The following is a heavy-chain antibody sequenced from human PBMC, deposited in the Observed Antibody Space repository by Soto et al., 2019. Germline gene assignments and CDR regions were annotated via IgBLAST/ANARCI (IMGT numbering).Heavy chain of an antibody. J-gene: IGHJ6*03. Sequence: PGGSLRLSCAASGFTFSSYSMSWVRQAPGKGLEWVSAISGSGGSTYYADSVKGRFTISRDNSKNTLYLQMNSLRAEDTAVYYCAIRGSGWYYYYYYYMDVWGKGTTVTVSS. D-gene: IGHD6-19*01. CDR1: GFTFSSYS. V-gene: IGHV3-23*01. CDR2: ISGSGGST. CDR3: AIRGSGWYYYYYYYMDV.